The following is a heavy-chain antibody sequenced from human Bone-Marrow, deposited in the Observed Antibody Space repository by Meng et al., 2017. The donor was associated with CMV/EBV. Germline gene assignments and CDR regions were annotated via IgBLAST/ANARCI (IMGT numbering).Heavy chain of an antibody. J-gene: IGHJ4*02. Sequence: AVKAPCNSPGGTFSRYAISWVRQAPGQGLEWMGGIIPILGTGKYAQKFQGRVTITTDESTSTAYMELSSLRAEDTAVYYCARVDTAMAHHDYWGQGTLVTVSS. D-gene: IGHD5-18*01. CDR2: IIPILGTG. CDR3: ARVDTAMAHHDY. V-gene: IGHV1-69*05. CDR1: GGTFSRYA.